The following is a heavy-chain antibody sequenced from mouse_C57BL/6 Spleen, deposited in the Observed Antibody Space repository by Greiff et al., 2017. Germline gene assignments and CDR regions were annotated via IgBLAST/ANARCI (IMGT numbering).Heavy chain of an antibody. D-gene: IGHD2-5*01. CDR3: ASMRYYSNYFYYFDY. J-gene: IGHJ2*01. CDR1: GYTFTDYN. V-gene: IGHV1-22*01. CDR2: INPNNGGT. Sequence: VQLQQSGPELVKPGASVKMSCKASGYTFTDYNMHWVKQSHGKSLEWIGYINPNNGGTSYNQKFKGKATLTVNKSSSTAYMERRSLTSEDSAVYYCASMRYYSNYFYYFDYWGQGTTLTVSS.